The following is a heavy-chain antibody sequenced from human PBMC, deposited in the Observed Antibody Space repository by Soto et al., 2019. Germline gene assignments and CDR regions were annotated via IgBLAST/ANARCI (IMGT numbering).Heavy chain of an antibody. CDR1: GISISTYA. D-gene: IGHD6-13*01. Sequence: QVQLVESGGGVVQPGRSLTVSCAASGISISTYAMHWVRQAPGKGLEWVAVISQDGSVKYYADSVKGRFTISRDNPKNTLFLQMTSLGADDTAVYYCAGRQQNYYYYGMDVWGQGTTVTVSS. J-gene: IGHJ6*02. CDR3: AGRQQNYYYYGMDV. CDR2: ISQDGSVK. V-gene: IGHV3-30*03.